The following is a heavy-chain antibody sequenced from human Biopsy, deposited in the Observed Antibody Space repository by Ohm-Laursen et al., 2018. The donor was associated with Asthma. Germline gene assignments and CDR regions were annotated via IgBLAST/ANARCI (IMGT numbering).Heavy chain of an antibody. D-gene: IGHD3-22*01. Sequence: GTLSLTCTVSGGSMSSSSYYWGWIRQPPGKGLEWMGSISYTGSAYHNPSLKSRVTISVDTSKNQFSLKLISVTAADTAVYYCARPREYYYDSSGYYYHAFDIWGQGTMVTVSS. CDR1: GGSMSSSSYY. V-gene: IGHV4-39*01. J-gene: IGHJ3*02. CDR3: ARPREYYYDSSGYYYHAFDI. CDR2: ISYTGSA.